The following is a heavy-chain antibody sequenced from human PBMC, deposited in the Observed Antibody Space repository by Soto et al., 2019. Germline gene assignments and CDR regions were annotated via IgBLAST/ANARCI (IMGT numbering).Heavy chain of an antibody. J-gene: IGHJ4*02. V-gene: IGHV3-15*07. CDR1: SVSNAW. CDR3: TKEVLDY. CDR2: IKSKTDGATT. Sequence: SVSNAWMNWVRQAPGKGLEWVGRIKSKTDGATTDYAAPVKGRFTISRDDSKNTLYLQMNSLKTEDTAVYYCTKEVLDYWGQGTLVTVSS.